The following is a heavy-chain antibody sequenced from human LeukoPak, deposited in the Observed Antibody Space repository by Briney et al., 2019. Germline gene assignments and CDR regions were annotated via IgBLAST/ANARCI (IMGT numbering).Heavy chain of an antibody. CDR3: AGGGAYCSSTSCYEFDY. CDR2: ISYDGSNK. Sequence: GGSLRLSCAASGFTFSSYAMHWVRQAPGKGLEWVAVISYDGSNKYYADSVKGRFTISRDNSKNTLYLQMNSLRAEDTAVYYCAGGGAYCSSTSCYEFDYWGQGTLVTVSS. V-gene: IGHV3-30*04. J-gene: IGHJ4*02. CDR1: GFTFSSYA. D-gene: IGHD2-2*01.